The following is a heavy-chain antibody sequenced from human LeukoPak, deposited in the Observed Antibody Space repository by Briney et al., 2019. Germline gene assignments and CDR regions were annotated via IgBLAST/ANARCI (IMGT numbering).Heavy chain of an antibody. Sequence: GGSLRLSCAASGITLRTYAMTWVRQAPGKGLEWVSYISDSGDTTYYADSVKGRFTISRDNAKNSLYLQMDSLRAEDTAVYYCARDSLVGSTTPVFDYWGQGTLVTVSS. CDR3: ARDSLVGSTTPVFDY. CDR2: ISDSGDTT. J-gene: IGHJ4*02. D-gene: IGHD2-8*02. CDR1: GITLRTYA. V-gene: IGHV3-21*04.